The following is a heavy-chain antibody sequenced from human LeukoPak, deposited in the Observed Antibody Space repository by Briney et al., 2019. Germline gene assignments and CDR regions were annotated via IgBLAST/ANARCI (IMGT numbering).Heavy chain of an antibody. V-gene: IGHV3-23*01. J-gene: IGHJ4*02. D-gene: IGHD3-10*01. CDR1: GFTFSSYA. CDR3: ARGSGSALLFDY. Sequence: GGSLRLSCAASGFTFSSYAMSWVRQAPGKGLEWVSAISGSGGSTYYADSVKGRFTISRDNSKNTLYLQMNSLRAEDTAVYYCARGSGSALLFDYWGQGTLVTVSS. CDR2: ISGSGGST.